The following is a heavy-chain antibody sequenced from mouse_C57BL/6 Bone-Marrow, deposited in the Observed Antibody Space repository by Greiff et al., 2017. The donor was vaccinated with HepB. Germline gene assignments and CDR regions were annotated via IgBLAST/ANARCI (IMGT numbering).Heavy chain of an antibody. J-gene: IGHJ2*01. D-gene: IGHD1-1*01. Sequence: VQLQQSGPELVKPGASVKIPCKASGYTFTDYNMDWVKQSHGKSLEWIGDINPNNGGTIYNQKFKGKATLTVDNSSSTAYMKLRSLTSEDTAVYYWSRSYYDSSYPDYGGQGTTLTVSS. CDR2: INPNNGGT. CDR1: GYTFTDYN. V-gene: IGHV1-18*01. CDR3: SRSYYDSSYPDY.